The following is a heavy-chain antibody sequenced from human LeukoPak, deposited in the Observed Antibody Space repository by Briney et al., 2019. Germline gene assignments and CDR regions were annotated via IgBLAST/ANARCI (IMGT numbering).Heavy chain of an antibody. V-gene: IGHV4-61*02. CDR2: IYTSGST. CDR3: ARDDWYFDL. Sequence: PSQTLSLTCTVSGGSISSGSYYWSWIRQPAGKGLEWIGRIYTSGSTNYNPSLKSRVTISVDTSKNQFSLKLSSVTAADTAVYYCARDDWYFDLRGRGTLVTVSS. CDR1: GGSISSGSYY. J-gene: IGHJ2*01.